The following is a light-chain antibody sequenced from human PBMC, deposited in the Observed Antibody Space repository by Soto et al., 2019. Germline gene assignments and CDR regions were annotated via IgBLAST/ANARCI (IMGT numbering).Light chain of an antibody. CDR3: QQRSNWTIT. J-gene: IGKJ5*01. CDR2: DAS. CDR1: QSVSSSN. Sequence: EIVLTQSPGTLSLSPGERATLSCRASQSVSSSNLAWYEQKPGQAPRVXIYDASNRATGIPARFSGGGAGTDFTRTISSLEPEDFEVDYCQQRSNWTITFGQGTRLEIK. V-gene: IGKV3-11*01.